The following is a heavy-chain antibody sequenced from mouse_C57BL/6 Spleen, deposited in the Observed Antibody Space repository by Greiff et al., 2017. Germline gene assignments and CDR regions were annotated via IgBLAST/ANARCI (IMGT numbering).Heavy chain of an antibody. CDR3: ARDLYYYGNFDV. CDR1: GFTFSDYY. Sequence: VNVVESEGGLVQPGSSMKLSCTASGFTFSDYYMAWVRQVPEKGLEWVANINYDGSSTYYLDSLKSRFIISRDNAKNILYLQMSSLKSEDTATYYCARDLYYYGNFDVWGTGTTVTVSS. D-gene: IGHD1-1*01. J-gene: IGHJ1*03. CDR2: INYDGSST. V-gene: IGHV5-16*01.